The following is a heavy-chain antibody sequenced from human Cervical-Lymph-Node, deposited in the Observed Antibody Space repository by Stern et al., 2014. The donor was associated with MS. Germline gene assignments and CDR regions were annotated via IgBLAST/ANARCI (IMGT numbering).Heavy chain of an antibody. D-gene: IGHD4-17*01. J-gene: IGHJ4*02. CDR1: GGSISSGGYY. CDR3: ARDSGALTTMTTGSIDY. V-gene: IGHV4-31*03. CDR2: IHHSGNT. Sequence: QVQLQESGPGLVKPSQTLSLTCTVSGGSISSGGYYWSWIRQHPGKGLEWIGYIHHSGNTYYNPSLKSRLTISVDTSKNQFSLKLSPVTAADTAVYYCARDSGALTTMTTGSIDYWGQGTLVTVSS.